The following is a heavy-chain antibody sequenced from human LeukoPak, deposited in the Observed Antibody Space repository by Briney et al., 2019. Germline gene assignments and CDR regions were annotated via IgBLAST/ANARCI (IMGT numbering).Heavy chain of an antibody. Sequence: SQTLSLTCTVPGGSISSYYWGWIRQPPGKGPEWIGDIYYSGSTNYNASLTNRVTISVDTSKNQFSLKLSSVTAADTAVYYCAREVGYCSGGSCYSYFDYWGQGTLVTVSS. V-gene: IGHV4-59*01. CDR2: IYYSGST. D-gene: IGHD2-15*01. J-gene: IGHJ4*02. CDR3: AREVGYCSGGSCYSYFDY. CDR1: GGSISSYY.